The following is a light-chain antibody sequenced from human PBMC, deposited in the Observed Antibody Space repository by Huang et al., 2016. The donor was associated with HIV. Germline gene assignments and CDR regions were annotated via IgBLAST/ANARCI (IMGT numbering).Light chain of an antibody. CDR1: QSVNTD. Sequence: EIVMTQSPVTLSVSLGERASLSCRASQSVNTDLAWYQQKPGQPPRLLIYDASARATDVPARFRGSGSGTEFTLTISSLQSEDFAVYSCQQYNNWPGTFGQGTKVEIK. CDR2: DAS. J-gene: IGKJ2*01. CDR3: QQYNNWPGT. V-gene: IGKV3-15*01.